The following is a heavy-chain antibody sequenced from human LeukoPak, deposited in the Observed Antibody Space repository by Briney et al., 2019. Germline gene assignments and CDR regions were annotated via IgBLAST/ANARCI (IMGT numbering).Heavy chain of an antibody. CDR2: IKQGGSEK. Sequence: GGSLRLSCAASGVTFSSFWMSWVRQAPGKGLEWVGNIKQGGSEKYYVASVKGLFTISGANTKNSLYQQMNRLAAEDTALYYCARVRGSFSLDYWGQGTLVTVSS. CDR3: ARVRGSFSLDY. V-gene: IGHV3-7*01. CDR1: GVTFSSFW. D-gene: IGHD1-26*01. J-gene: IGHJ4*02.